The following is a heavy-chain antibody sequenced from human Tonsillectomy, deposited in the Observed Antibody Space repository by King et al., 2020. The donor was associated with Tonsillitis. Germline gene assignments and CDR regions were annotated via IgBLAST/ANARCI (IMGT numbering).Heavy chain of an antibody. Sequence: DVQLVESGGGLVQPGGSLRLSCAASGSTLSSYNMNWVRQAPGKGLEWISYIASSGDRIYYADSVRGRFTISRDNAKNSLYLQMDSLGTDDTAVYFCARNYLCIICYPYWGQGTLVTVSS. J-gene: IGHJ4*02. V-gene: IGHV3-48*04. D-gene: IGHD3-16*01. CDR1: GSTLSSYN. CDR2: IASSGDRI. CDR3: ARNYLCIICYPY.